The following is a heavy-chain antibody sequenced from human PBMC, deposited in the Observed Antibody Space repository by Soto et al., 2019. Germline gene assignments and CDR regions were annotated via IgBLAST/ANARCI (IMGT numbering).Heavy chain of an antibody. V-gene: IGHV3-23*01. CDR1: GLTFSGYA. Sequence: EVQVLESGGGLVQPGGSLRLSCAASGLTFSGYATSWVRQAPGKGLEWVSAISGSGGSTYYADSVKGRFTISRDSSKNTLYLQMNSLRAEDTAVYYCAKDFYTSGWGGAFDIWGQGTMVTVSS. CDR2: ISGSGGST. D-gene: IGHD6-19*01. CDR3: AKDFYTSGWGGAFDI. J-gene: IGHJ3*02.